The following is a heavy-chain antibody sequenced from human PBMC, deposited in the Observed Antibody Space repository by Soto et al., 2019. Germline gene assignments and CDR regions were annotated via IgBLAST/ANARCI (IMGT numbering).Heavy chain of an antibody. CDR3: AREYESSPTD. D-gene: IGHD6-13*01. Sequence: SETSTLACSVSKSSHLTRCTEWAPIRQPPGKGLEWIASIYYSGSTCYTPSLKSRATISVDTSKNQFSLKLTSVTAADTAVYYCAREYESSPTDWGQGTLVTVSS. V-gene: IGHV4-39*02. J-gene: IGHJ4*02. CDR2: IYYSGST. CDR1: KSSHLTRCTE.